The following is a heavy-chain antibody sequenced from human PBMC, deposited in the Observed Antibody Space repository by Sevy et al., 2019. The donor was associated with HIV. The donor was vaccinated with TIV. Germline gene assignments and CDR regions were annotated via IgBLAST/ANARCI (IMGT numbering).Heavy chain of an antibody. Sequence: ASVKVSCKASGGTFSSYAISWVRQAPGQGLEWMGGIIPIFGTANYAQKFQGRVTITADESTSTAYMELSSLRSEDTAVYYCASEGSITMVRGVRDYGMDVWGQGTTVTVSS. J-gene: IGHJ6*02. CDR1: GGTFSSYA. CDR3: ASEGSITMVRGVRDYGMDV. CDR2: IIPIFGTA. D-gene: IGHD3-10*01. V-gene: IGHV1-69*13.